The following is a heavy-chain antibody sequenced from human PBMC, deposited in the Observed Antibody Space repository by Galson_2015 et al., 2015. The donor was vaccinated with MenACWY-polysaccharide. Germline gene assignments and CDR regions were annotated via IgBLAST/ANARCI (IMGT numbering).Heavy chain of an antibody. CDR2: IHHSRNT. CDR3: VREATMTSFDF. V-gene: IGHV4-30-4*01. J-gene: IGHJ4*02. CDR1: GGSLCSGDYF. Sequence: TLSLTCCVSGGSLCSGDYFWTWIRQSPGKILERYGLIHHSRNTYYHPSLDNRGRMSVDTSSHQSSLRLTSVTAADTATYYCVREATMTSFDFWGQGALVSVSS. D-gene: IGHD5-12*01.